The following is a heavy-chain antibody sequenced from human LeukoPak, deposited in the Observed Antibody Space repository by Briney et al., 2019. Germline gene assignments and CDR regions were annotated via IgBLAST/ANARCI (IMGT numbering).Heavy chain of an antibody. J-gene: IGHJ5*02. D-gene: IGHD3-22*01. CDR3: ARVRRKVHYDSSGYYQDWFDP. Sequence: ASVKVSCKASGYTFTGYYMHWVRQAPGQGLEWMGWINPNSGGTNYAQKFQGRVTMTRDTSISTAYMELSRLRSDDTAVYYCARVRRKVHYDSSGYYQDWFDPWGQGTLVTVSS. V-gene: IGHV1-2*02. CDR1: GYTFTGYY. CDR2: INPNSGGT.